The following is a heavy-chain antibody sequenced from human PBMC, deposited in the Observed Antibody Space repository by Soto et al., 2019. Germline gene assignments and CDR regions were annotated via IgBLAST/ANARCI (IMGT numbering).Heavy chain of an antibody. CDR2: IDWDDDK. Sequence: SGPTLVNPTQTLTLTCTFSGFSLSTSGMCVSWIRQPPGKALEWLALIDWDDDKYYSTSLKTRLTISKDTSKNQVVLTMTNMDPVDTATYYCARIRVYYDSSGYGYYYYGMDVWGQGATVTVSS. CDR1: GFSLSTSGMC. V-gene: IGHV2-70*01. CDR3: ARIRVYYDSSGYGYYYYGMDV. J-gene: IGHJ6*02. D-gene: IGHD3-22*01.